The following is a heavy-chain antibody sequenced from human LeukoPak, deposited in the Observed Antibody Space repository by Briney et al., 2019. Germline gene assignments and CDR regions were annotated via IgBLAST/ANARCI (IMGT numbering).Heavy chain of an antibody. CDR1: GDSVSSNSAP. V-gene: IGHV6-1*01. Sequence: SQTLSLTCAISGDSVSSNSAPWNWIRQSPSRGLEWLGRTYYRSKWYTYYAVSVKSRISINRDTSKNQISLQLNSVTPEDTAVYYCARSTGPIDYWGQGTLVTVSS. CDR2: TYYRSKWYT. CDR3: ARSTGPIDY. J-gene: IGHJ4*02. D-gene: IGHD1-1*01.